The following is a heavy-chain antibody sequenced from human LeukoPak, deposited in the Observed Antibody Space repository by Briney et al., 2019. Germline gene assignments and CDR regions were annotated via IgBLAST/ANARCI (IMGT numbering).Heavy chain of an antibody. CDR2: IYHSGAT. CDR1: GGSISSSNW. J-gene: IGHJ4*02. V-gene: IGHV4-4*02. D-gene: IGHD1-1*01. CDR3: ARMGATTPHSANPDY. Sequence: SGTLSLTCAVSGGSISSSNWWSWVRQPPGKGLEWIGEIYHSGATNYSPSLRSRLTISVDTSKDQLYMTLNSVTAADTAVYYCARMGATTPHSANPDYWGQGTLVTVSS.